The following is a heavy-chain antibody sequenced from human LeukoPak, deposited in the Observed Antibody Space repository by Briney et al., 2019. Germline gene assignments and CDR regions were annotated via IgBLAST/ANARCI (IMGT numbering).Heavy chain of an antibody. V-gene: IGHV3-48*01. J-gene: IGHJ4*02. CDR1: GFIFSTYS. D-gene: IGHD6-13*01. Sequence: GGSLRLSCAASGFIFSTYSMDWVRQAPGKGLEWVSYIGRSSSPIYYADSVKGRFTISRDNAKNSLYLQMNSLRAEDTAVYYCARGTAGRYFDYWGQGTLVTVSS. CDR2: IGRSSSPI. CDR3: ARGTAGRYFDY.